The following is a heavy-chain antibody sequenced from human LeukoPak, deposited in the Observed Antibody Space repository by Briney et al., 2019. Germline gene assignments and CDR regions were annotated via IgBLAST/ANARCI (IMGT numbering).Heavy chain of an antibody. D-gene: IGHD6-13*01. CDR2: ISYDGSNK. J-gene: IGHJ4*02. CDR3: AKTLAAAGTSFDY. CDR1: GFTFSSYG. V-gene: IGHV3-30*18. Sequence: GGSLRLSRAASGFTFSSYGMHWVRQAPGKGLEWVAVISYDGSNKYYADSVKGRFTISRDNSKNTLYLQMNSLRAEDTAVYYCAKTLAAAGTSFDYWGQGTLVTVSS.